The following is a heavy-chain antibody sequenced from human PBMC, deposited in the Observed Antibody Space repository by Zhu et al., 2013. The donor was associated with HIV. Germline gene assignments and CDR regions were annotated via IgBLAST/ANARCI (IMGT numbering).Heavy chain of an antibody. D-gene: IGHD3-22*01. Sequence: QVQLXQSGAEVKKPGASVKVSCKASGYTFTGYYIHWVRQAPGQGLEWMGWINPNSGDTNYAQKFQGRVTMTRDTSISTAYMELSRLRSDDTAVYYCARDAGYYDSSGYRGTYYFDYWGQGTLVTVSS. J-gene: IGHJ4*02. CDR3: ARDAGYYDSSGYRGTYYFDY. V-gene: IGHV1-2*02. CDR2: INPNSGDT. CDR1: GYTFTGYY.